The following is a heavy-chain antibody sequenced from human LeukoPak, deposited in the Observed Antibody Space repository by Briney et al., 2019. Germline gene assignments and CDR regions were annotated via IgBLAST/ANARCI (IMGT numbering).Heavy chain of an antibody. V-gene: IGHV3-30*02. J-gene: IGHJ4*02. CDR2: IESDGSKE. Sequence: LGGSLRLSCVASGFSFASYDIHWVRQAPGKGLEWVTFIESDGSKEYYADSVKGRFTISRDNSMNTVNVQMNSLRPEDTAVYYCAKEGSGWYYLDYWGQGTVVTVSA. CDR3: AKEGSGWYYLDY. D-gene: IGHD6-19*01. CDR1: GFSFASYD.